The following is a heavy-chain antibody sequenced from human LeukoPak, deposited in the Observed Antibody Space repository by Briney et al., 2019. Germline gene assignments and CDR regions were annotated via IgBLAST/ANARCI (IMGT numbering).Heavy chain of an antibody. Sequence: GGSLRLSCAASGFAFSNYNMNWVRQAPGKGLEWVSYISSSSHSIYYADSVKGRFTASRDNAQDSLYLQMNSLRAEDTAVYYCARDESLGDLWSGYFDAFDIWGQGTMVTVSS. CDR3: ARDESLGDLWSGYFDAFDI. CDR1: GFAFSNYN. V-gene: IGHV3-48*01. J-gene: IGHJ3*02. CDR2: ISSSSHSI. D-gene: IGHD3-3*01.